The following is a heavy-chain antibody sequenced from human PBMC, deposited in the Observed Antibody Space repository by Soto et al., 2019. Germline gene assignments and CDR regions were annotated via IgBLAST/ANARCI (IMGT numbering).Heavy chain of an antibody. CDR1: GGTFSSYT. J-gene: IGHJ4*02. V-gene: IGHV1-69*02. CDR2: IIPILGIA. D-gene: IGHD6-13*01. CDR3: IAAAGSYLFDY. Sequence: SVKVSCKASGGTFSSYTISWVRQAPGQGLEWMGRIIPILGIANYAQKLQGRVTITADKSTSTAYMELSSLRSEDTAVYYCIAAAGSYLFDYWGQGTLVTVSS.